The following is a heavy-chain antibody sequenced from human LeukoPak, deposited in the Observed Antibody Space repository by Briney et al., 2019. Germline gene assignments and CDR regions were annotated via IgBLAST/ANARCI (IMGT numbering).Heavy chain of an antibody. D-gene: IGHD4-17*01. Sequence: GGSLRLSCAASGFTFSNAWMSWVRQAPGKGLEWVSYISSSGSTIYYADSVKGRFTISRDNAKNSLYLQMNSLRAEDTAVYYCAREDYGDYAGSFDYWGQGTLVTVSS. V-gene: IGHV3-11*04. CDR2: ISSSGSTI. CDR3: AREDYGDYAGSFDY. CDR1: GFTFSNAW. J-gene: IGHJ4*02.